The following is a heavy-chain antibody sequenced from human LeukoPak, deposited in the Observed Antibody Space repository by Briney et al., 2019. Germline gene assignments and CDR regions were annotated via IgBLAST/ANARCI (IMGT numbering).Heavy chain of an antibody. CDR3: ARKASNFDY. CDR2: IPSIGGST. Sequence: GVCLRLSCAASGFTFNTYSMNWVRRAPGKGLEWVSGIPSIGGSTYYADSVKGRFTISRDTAKNTLYLQMSSLRAEDTAVYYRARKASNFDYWGQGTLVT. V-gene: IGHV3-23*01. CDR1: GFTFNTYS. J-gene: IGHJ4*02.